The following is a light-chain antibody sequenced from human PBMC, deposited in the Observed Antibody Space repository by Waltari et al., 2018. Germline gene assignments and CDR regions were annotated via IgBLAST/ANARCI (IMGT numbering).Light chain of an antibody. V-gene: IGKV1-17*01. Sequence: DIQMTQSPSSLSASVGDRVTITCRASQGIRNDLTWYQQKPGKAPKRLIYGASSLQSGVPSRFSGSGSGTEFTLTISSLQPEEFASYYCLQNNSYPWTFGQGTKVEIK. CDR2: GAS. CDR3: LQNNSYPWT. J-gene: IGKJ1*01. CDR1: QGIRND.